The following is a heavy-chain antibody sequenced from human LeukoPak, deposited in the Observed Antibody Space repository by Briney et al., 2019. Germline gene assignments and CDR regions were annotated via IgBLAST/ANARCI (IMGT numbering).Heavy chain of an antibody. V-gene: IGHV4-34*01. D-gene: IGHD6-19*01. CDR3: ARGLAD. CDR1: GGSFSGYY. Sequence: PSETLSLTCAVYGGSFSGYYWSWIRQPPGKGLEWIGEINHSGSTNYNPSLKSRVTISVDTSKNQFPLKLSSVTAADTAVYYCARGLADWGQGTLVTVSS. CDR2: INHSGST. J-gene: IGHJ4*02.